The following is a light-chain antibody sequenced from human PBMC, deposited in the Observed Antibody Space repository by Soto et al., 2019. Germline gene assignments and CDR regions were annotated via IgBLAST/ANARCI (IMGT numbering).Light chain of an antibody. Sequence: DIVMTQSPLSLPVTPGEPASISCRSSQSLLHSNGYNYLDWYLQKPGQSPQLLIYLGSNRASGVPDRFSGSGSGTDFTLKISRVEAEDVGVHYCMQALQTLTFGQGTKVDIK. CDR1: QSLLHSNGYNY. CDR2: LGS. CDR3: MQALQTLT. J-gene: IGKJ1*01. V-gene: IGKV2-28*01.